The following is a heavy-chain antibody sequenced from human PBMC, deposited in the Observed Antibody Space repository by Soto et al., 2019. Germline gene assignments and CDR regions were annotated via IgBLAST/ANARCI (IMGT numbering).Heavy chain of an antibody. D-gene: IGHD3-10*01. V-gene: IGHV3-23*01. CDR1: GFTFSSYA. Sequence: EVQLLESGGGLVQPGGSLRLSCAASGFTFSSYAMSWVRQAPGKGLEWVSAISGSGGSTYYADSVKGRFTISRDNFKNTLYLQMNSLRAEDTAVYYCAKGDTLLWFGELSTLFDYWGQGTLVTVSS. CDR3: AKGDTLLWFGELSTLFDY. CDR2: ISGSGGST. J-gene: IGHJ4*02.